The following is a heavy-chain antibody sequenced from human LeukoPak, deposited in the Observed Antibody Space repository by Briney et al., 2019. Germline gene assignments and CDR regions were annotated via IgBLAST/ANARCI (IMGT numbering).Heavy chain of an antibody. CDR1: GYTFTSYY. CDR2: INPSGGST. D-gene: IGHD2-21*02. V-gene: IGHV1-46*01. CDR3: ARSPKSGCGGDCYSGAFDI. J-gene: IGHJ3*02. Sequence: ASVKVSCKASGYTFTSYYMHWVRRAPGQGLEWMGIINPSGGSTSYAQKFQGRVTMTRDTSTSTVYMELSSLRSEDTAVYYCARSPKSGCGGDCYSGAFDIWGQGTMVTVSS.